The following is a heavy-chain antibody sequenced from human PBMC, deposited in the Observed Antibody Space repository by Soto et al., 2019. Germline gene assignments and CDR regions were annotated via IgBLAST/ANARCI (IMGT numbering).Heavy chain of an antibody. D-gene: IGHD1-26*01. V-gene: IGHV4-39*07. CDR2: IFYSGST. J-gene: IGHJ4*02. Sequence: SETLSLTCTVSGGSIIRTSYYWGWIRQPPGKGLEWIGSIFYSGSTYYNPSLKSRVTISVDTSKNQFSLKLSSVTAADTAVYYCARDQVRASLFDYWGQGALVTVSS. CDR3: ARDQVRASLFDY. CDR1: GGSIIRTSYY.